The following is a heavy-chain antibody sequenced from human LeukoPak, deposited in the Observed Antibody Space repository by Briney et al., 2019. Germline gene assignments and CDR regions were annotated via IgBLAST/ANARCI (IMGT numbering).Heavy chain of an antibody. CDR3: ARDISYYYDSSGYHFDY. J-gene: IGHJ4*02. Sequence: ASVKVSCKASGYTFTSYGISWVRQAPGQGLEWMGWISAYNGNTNYAQKLQGRVTMTTDTSTSTAYMELRSLRSDDTAVYYCARDISYYYDSSGYHFDYWGQGTLVTVSS. V-gene: IGHV1-18*01. CDR1: GYTFTSYG. D-gene: IGHD3-22*01. CDR2: ISAYNGNT.